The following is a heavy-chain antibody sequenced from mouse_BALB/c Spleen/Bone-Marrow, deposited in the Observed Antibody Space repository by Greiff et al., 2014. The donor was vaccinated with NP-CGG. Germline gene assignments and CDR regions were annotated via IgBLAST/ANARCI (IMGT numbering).Heavy chain of an antibody. J-gene: IGHJ3*01. V-gene: IGHV14-3*02. D-gene: IGHD1-1*01. CDR2: IDPANGNT. CDR3: AIYYYGSSGFAY. CDR1: GFNIKDTY. Sequence: VQLKQSGAELVKPGASVKLSCTASGFNIKDTYMHWVKQRPEQGLERIGRIDPANGNTKYDPKFQGKATITADTSSNTAYLQLSSLTSEDTAVYYCAIYYYGSSGFAYWGQGTLVTVSA.